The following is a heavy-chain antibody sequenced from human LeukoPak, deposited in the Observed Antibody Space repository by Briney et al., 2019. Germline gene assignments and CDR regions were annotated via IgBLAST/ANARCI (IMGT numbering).Heavy chain of an antibody. J-gene: IGHJ5*02. CDR2: IYYSGST. V-gene: IGHV4-39*07. CDR3: ARAYVSSTSCCWFDP. D-gene: IGHD2-2*01. CDR1: GGSISSSSYY. Sequence: SETLSLTCTVSGGSISSSSYYWGWIRQPPGKGLEWIGSIYYSGSTYYNPSLKSRVTILVDTSKNQFSLKLSSVTAADTAVYYCARAYVSSTSCCWFDPWGQGTLVTVSS.